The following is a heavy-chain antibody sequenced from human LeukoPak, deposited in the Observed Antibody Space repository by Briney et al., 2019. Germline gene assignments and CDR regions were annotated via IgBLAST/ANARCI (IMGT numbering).Heavy chain of an antibody. Sequence: QPGRSLRLSCAASGFTFSSYAMHWVRQAPGKGLEWVAVISYDGSNKYYADSVKGRFTISRDNSKNTLYLQMNSLRAEDTAVYYCTREGGDIVVVPAAPNWFDPWGQGTLVTVSS. V-gene: IGHV3-30-3*01. D-gene: IGHD2-2*01. CDR1: GFTFSSYA. J-gene: IGHJ5*02. CDR2: ISYDGSNK. CDR3: TREGGDIVVVPAAPNWFDP.